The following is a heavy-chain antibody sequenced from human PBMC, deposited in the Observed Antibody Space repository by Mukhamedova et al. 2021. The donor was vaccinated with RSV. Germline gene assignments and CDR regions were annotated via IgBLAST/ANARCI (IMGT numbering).Heavy chain of an antibody. J-gene: IGHJ3*02. V-gene: IGHV1-3*01. CDR2: INAGNGNT. CDR3: ARGSVAAFDI. Sequence: GQRLEWMGWINAGNGNTKYSQKFQGRVTITRDTSASTAYMELSSLRSEDTAVYYCARGSVAAFDIWGQGTMVTVPS.